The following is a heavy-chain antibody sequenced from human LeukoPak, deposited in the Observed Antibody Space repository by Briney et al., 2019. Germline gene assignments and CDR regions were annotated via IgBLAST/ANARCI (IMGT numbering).Heavy chain of an antibody. CDR3: ARGLAGYSGGDDAFDL. D-gene: IGHD5-24*01. V-gene: IGHV4-59*01. J-gene: IGHJ3*01. CDR1: GGSISSYY. Sequence: SETLSLTCTVSGGSISSYYWSWFRQHPGKGLEWIGYIYYSGSTNYNPSLKSRVTILVDTSKNPFSLNLNSVTAADTAVYYCARGLAGYSGGDDAFDLWGQGTMVTASS. CDR2: IYYSGST.